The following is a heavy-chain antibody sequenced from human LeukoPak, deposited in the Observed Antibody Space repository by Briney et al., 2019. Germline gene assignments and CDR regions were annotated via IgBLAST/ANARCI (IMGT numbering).Heavy chain of an antibody. CDR3: ARGMVVAATPNWFDP. D-gene: IGHD2-15*01. V-gene: IGHV4-34*01. Sequence: SETLSLTCAVYGGSFSGYYWSWIRQPPGKGLEWSGEINHSGSTNYNPSLKSRVTISVDTSKNQFSLKLSSVTAADTAVYYCARGMVVAATPNWFDPWGQGTLVTVSS. J-gene: IGHJ5*02. CDR1: GGSFSGYY. CDR2: INHSGST.